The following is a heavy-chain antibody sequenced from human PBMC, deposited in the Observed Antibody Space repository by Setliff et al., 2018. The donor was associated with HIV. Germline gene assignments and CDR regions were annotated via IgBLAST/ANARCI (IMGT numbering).Heavy chain of an antibody. D-gene: IGHD2-8*01. J-gene: IGHJ4*02. CDR3: ARSSGNGNSRLGN. Sequence: SETLSLTCTVSGASITTDTYYWAWIRQPPGKGLEWIGSIYHRGSTHHNPSLKSRVTFSVDTSKNQFSLKLSSVTAADTAVYYCARSSGNGNSRLGNWGQGTLVTVS. CDR1: GASITTDTYY. V-gene: IGHV4-39*01. CDR2: IYHRGST.